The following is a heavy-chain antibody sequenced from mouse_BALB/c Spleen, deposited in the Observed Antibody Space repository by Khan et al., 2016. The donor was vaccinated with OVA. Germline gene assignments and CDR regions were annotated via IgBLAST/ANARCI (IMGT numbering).Heavy chain of an antibody. V-gene: IGHV3-2*02. CDR3: ARQNYYGYSLDY. J-gene: IGHJ4*01. CDR1: GYSITSNYA. Sequence: EVQLQESGPGLVKPSQSLSLTCTVTGYSITSNYAWSWIRQFPGNKLEWMGYISYSGYTNYNQSLKSRISVTRDTSENQFFLQLNSVTTEDTATYYCARQNYYGYSLDYWGHGTSVTVSS. CDR2: ISYSGYT. D-gene: IGHD1-1*01.